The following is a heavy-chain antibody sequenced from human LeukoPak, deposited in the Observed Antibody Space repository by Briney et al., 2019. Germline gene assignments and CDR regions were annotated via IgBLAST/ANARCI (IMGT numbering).Heavy chain of an antibody. J-gene: IGHJ5*02. Sequence: SETLSLTCTVSGGSISSYYWSWIRQPPGKGLEWIGYIYYSGSTNYNPSLKSRVTISVDTSKNQFSLKLSSVTAADTAVYYCARDGLQDPYGSGINWFDPWGQGTLVTVSS. V-gene: IGHV4-59*01. D-gene: IGHD3-10*01. CDR1: GGSISSYY. CDR2: IYYSGST. CDR3: ARDGLQDPYGSGINWFDP.